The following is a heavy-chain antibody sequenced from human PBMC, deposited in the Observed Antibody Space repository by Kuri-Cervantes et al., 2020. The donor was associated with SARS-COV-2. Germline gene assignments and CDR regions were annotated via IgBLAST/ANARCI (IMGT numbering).Heavy chain of an antibody. V-gene: IGHV4-38-2*01. Sequence: ESLKISCAVSGYSISSGYYWGWIRQPPGKGLEWIGSIYHSGSTYYNPSLKSRVTISVDTSENQFSLKLSSVTAADTAVYYCARVGEYSSSLDYWGQGTLVTVSS. CDR2: IYHSGST. CDR1: GYSISSGYY. J-gene: IGHJ4*02. D-gene: IGHD6-13*01. CDR3: ARVGEYSSSLDY.